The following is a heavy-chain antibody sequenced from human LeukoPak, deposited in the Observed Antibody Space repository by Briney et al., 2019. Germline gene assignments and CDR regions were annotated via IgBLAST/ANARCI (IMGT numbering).Heavy chain of an antibody. CDR3: ATLGSYDILTGYYPANYYYYYGMDV. CDR2: ISGSGGST. D-gene: IGHD3-9*01. Sequence: GGSLRLSCAASGFTFSSYAMSWVRQAPGKGLEWVSAISGSGGSTYYADSVKGRFTISRDNSKNTLYLQMNSLRAEDTAVYYCATLGSYDILTGYYPANYYYYYGMDVWGQGTTVTVSS. CDR1: GFTFSSYA. V-gene: IGHV3-23*01. J-gene: IGHJ6*02.